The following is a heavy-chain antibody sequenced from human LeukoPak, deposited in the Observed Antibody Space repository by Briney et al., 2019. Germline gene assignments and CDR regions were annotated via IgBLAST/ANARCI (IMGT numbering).Heavy chain of an antibody. D-gene: IGHD6-19*01. Sequence: SETLSLTCTVSGGSINSHYWSWIRQSPGKGLEWIGDIYYSGSTKYNPSLKSRVTISVDTPKDDLSLRLTSVLAADTAIYYCVRRDNTGWNYFDCGGQGILVTVSS. V-gene: IGHV4-59*08. CDR3: VRRDNTGWNYFDC. CDR1: GGSINSHY. J-gene: IGHJ4*02. CDR2: IYYSGST.